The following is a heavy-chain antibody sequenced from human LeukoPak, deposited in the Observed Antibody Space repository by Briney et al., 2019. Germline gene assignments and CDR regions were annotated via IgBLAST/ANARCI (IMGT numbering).Heavy chain of an antibody. CDR3: ARDRAGYSSSWDVPYWYFDL. J-gene: IGHJ2*01. Sequence: GGSLRLSCAASGFTVSSNYMSWVRQAPGKGLEWVSVIYSGGSTYYADSVKGRFTISRDNSKNTLYLQMNSLRAEDTAVYYCARDRAGYSSSWDVPYWYFDLWGRGTLVTVSS. V-gene: IGHV3-66*01. CDR1: GFTVSSNY. D-gene: IGHD6-13*01. CDR2: IYSGGST.